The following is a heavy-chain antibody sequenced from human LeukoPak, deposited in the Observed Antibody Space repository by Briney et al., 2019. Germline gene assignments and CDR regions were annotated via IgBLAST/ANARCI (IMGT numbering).Heavy chain of an antibody. CDR2: IKQDGSEK. CDR1: GFTFSSYW. J-gene: IGHJ4*02. D-gene: IGHD4-17*01. CDR3: ARVQSDYGDYSVDY. V-gene: IGHV3-7*01. Sequence: GGSLRLSCAASGFTFSSYWMSWVRQAPGKGPEWVANIKQDGSEKYYVDSVKGRSTISRDNAKNSLYLQMNSLRAEDTAVYYCARVQSDYGDYSVDYWGQGTLVTVSS.